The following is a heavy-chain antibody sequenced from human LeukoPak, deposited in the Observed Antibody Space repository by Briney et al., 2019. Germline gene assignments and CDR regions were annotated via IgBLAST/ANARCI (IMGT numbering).Heavy chain of an antibody. J-gene: IGHJ4*02. V-gene: IGHV3-74*01. CDR2: INSDGSST. D-gene: IGHD1-1*01. CDR3: ARSEYNFDY. CDR1: GFSFSTYW. Sequence: GGSLRLSCAASGFSFSTYWMHWVRQAPGKGLEWVSRINSDGSSTTYADSVKGRFTISRDNAKSMLYLQMNSLRAEDTAVYYCARSEYNFDYWAREPWSPSPQ.